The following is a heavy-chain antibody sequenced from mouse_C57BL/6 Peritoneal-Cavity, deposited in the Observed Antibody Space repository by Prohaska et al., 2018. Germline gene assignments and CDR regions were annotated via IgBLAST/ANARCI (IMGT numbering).Heavy chain of an antibody. CDR3: ARDYDFDY. CDR1: GYTFTSYW. D-gene: IGHD1-1*01. Sequence: SPGSSVKLSCKASGYTFTSYWMDWVKQRPGQVLEWIGNIYPSDSETHYNQKFKDKATLTVDKSSSTAYMQLSSLTSEDSAVYYCARDYDFDYWGQGTTLTVSS. J-gene: IGHJ2*01. V-gene: IGHV1-61*01. CDR2: IYPSDSET.